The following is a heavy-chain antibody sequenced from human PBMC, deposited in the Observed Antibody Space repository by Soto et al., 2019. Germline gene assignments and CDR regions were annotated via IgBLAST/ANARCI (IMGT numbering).Heavy chain of an antibody. Sequence: SETLSLTCAVYGGSFSGYYWSWIRQPPGKGLEWIGEINHSGSTNYNPSLKSRVTISVDTSKNQFSLKLSSVTAADTAVYYCARGETYYYDSSGYSNFDPWGQGTLVTVSS. CDR3: ARGETYYYDSSGYSNFDP. D-gene: IGHD3-22*01. CDR2: INHSGST. J-gene: IGHJ5*02. CDR1: GGSFSGYY. V-gene: IGHV4-34*01.